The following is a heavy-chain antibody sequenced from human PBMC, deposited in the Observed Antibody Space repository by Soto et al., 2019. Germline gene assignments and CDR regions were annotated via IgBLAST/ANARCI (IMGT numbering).Heavy chain of an antibody. CDR2: ISSSSSYI. D-gene: IGHD3-9*01. J-gene: IGHJ6*02. CDR1: GFTFSSYS. CDR3: ARDRPPYYDILTGYYFYYYYYGMDV. Sequence: PGGSLRLSCAASGFTFSSYSMNWVRQAPGKGLEWVSSISSSSSYIYYADSVKGRFTISRDNAKNSLYLQMNSLRAEDTAVYYCARDRPPYYDILTGYYFYYYYYGMDVWGQGTTVTVSS. V-gene: IGHV3-21*01.